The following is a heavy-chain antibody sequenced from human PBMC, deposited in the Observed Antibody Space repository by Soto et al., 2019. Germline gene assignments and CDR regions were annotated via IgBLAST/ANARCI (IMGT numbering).Heavy chain of an antibody. CDR3: ARDRLPMVVVVMGWFDP. CDR2: ISGSGNTI. Sequence: GGSLRLSCAASGFSFRDDYMSWIRQAPGKGLEWIAYISGSGNTIYYADSVKGRFIISRDNAKNSLFLQMNRMTPDEPAVYYCARDRLPMVVVVMGWFDPWGQGTLVTVSS. J-gene: IGHJ5*02. D-gene: IGHD3-22*01. V-gene: IGHV3-11*01. CDR1: GFSFRDDY.